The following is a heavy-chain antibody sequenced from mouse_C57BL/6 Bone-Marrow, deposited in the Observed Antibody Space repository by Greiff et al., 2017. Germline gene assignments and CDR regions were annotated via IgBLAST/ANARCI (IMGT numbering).Heavy chain of an antibody. Sequence: VQLQESGPELVKPGASVKISCKASGYAFSSSWMNWVKQRPGKGLEWIGRIYPGDGDTNYNGKFKGKATLTADKSSSTAYMQLSSLTSEDSAVYFCCSSCAMDYWGQGTSVTVSS. V-gene: IGHV1-82*01. CDR1: GYAFSSSW. D-gene: IGHD1-1*01. CDR3: CSSCAMDY. J-gene: IGHJ4*01. CDR2: IYPGDGDT.